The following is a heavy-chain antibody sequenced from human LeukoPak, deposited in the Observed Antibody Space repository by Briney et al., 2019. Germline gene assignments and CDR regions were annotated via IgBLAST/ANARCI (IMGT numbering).Heavy chain of an antibody. D-gene: IGHD1-14*01. CDR2: FSLTGDRT. V-gene: IGHV3-23*01. J-gene: IGHJ4*02. CDR3: AKDLATNRFTAYDY. CDR1: GFTVSGFA. Sequence: GGSLRLSCAASGFTVSGFAMSWVRQAPGKGLEWVSGFSLTGDRTYYTDSVKGRFTISRDNSKNTLFLQMNRLRADDTAIYYCAKDLATNRFTAYDYWGQGTLVTVSS.